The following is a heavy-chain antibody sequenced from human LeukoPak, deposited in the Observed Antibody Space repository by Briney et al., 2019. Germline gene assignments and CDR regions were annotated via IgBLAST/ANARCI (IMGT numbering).Heavy chain of an antibody. CDR2: IYTSGST. CDR3: ASLDYGDYLSYYYYYGMDV. CDR1: GGSISSYY. V-gene: IGHV4-4*07. Sequence: PSETLSLTCTVSGGSISSYYWSWIRQPAGKGLEWIGRIYTSGSTNYNPSLKSRVTMSVDTSKNQFSLKLSSVTAADTAVYYCASLDYGDYLSYYYYYGMDVWGQGTTVTVSS. D-gene: IGHD4-17*01. J-gene: IGHJ6*02.